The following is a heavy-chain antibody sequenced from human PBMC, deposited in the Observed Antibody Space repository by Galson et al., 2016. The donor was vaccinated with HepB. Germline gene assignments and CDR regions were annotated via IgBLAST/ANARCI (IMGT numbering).Heavy chain of an antibody. CDR3: ARDLNEGTSAVPRLPIFESQPSPIDV. CDR2: ISFSSDSI. Sequence: SLRLSCAASGFDFKTYSMNWVRQAPGKGLEWVSSISFSSDSIYYADSVKGRFTISRANAKDSLYLQMNNLRAEDTAVYYCARDLNEGTSAVPRLPIFESQPSPIDVWGKGSTVTVSS. J-gene: IGHJ6*03. CDR1: GFDFKTYS. V-gene: IGHV3-21*01. D-gene: IGHD3-3*01.